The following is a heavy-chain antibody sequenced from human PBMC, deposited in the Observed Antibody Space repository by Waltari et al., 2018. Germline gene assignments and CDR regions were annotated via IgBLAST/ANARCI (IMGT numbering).Heavy chain of an antibody. CDR1: GGSISSSSYY. CDR2: IYYSGST. V-gene: IGHV4-39*07. D-gene: IGHD3-22*01. J-gene: IGHJ4*02. Sequence: QLQLQESGPGLVKPSETLSLTCTVSGGSISSSSYYWGWLRQPPGKGLEWIGSIYYSGSTYYNPSLKSRVTISVDTSKNQFSLKLSSVTAADTAVYYCARVLDRITMIVVEPVGYFDYWGQGTLVTVSS. CDR3: ARVLDRITMIVVEPVGYFDY.